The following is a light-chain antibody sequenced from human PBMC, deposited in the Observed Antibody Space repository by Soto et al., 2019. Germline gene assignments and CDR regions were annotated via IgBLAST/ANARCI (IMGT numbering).Light chain of an antibody. V-gene: IGKV3D-15*01. CDR2: GAS. CDR3: QQRSNWPIA. CDR1: QSVSYN. Sequence: EIVMMQSPATLSVSPGERATLSCRASQSVSYNLAWYQHKPGQAPRLLIYGASSRATGIPDRFSGSGSGTEFTLTISSLEPEDFAVYYCQQRSNWPIAFGQGTRLEIK. J-gene: IGKJ5*01.